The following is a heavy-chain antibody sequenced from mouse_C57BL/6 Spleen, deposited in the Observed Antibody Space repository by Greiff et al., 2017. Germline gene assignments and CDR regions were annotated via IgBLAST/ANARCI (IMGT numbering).Heavy chain of an antibody. J-gene: IGHJ2*01. V-gene: IGHV5-6*02. D-gene: IGHD1-1*01. CDR2: ISSGGSYT. CDR1: GFTFSSYG. Sequence: EVKLEESGGDLVKPGGSLKLSCAASGFTFSSYGMSWVRQTPDKRLEWVATISSGGSYTYYPDSVKGRFTISRDNAKNTLYLQMSSLKSEDTAMYYCARDYYGSSLNYWGQGTTLTVSS. CDR3: ARDYYGSSLNY.